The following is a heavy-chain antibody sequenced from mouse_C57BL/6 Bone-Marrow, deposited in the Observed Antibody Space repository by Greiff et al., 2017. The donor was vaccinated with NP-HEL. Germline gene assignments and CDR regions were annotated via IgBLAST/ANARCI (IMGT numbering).Heavy chain of an antibody. CDR1: GYTFTGYW. CDR2: ILPGSSST. Sequence: VQRVESGAELMKPGASVKLSCKATGYTFTGYWIEWVKQRPGHGLEWIGEILPGSSSTNYNEKFKGKATFTADTSSNTAYMQLSSLTTEDSAIYYCAYDYDGGFDYWGQGTTLTVSS. CDR3: AYDYDGGFDY. D-gene: IGHD2-4*01. V-gene: IGHV1-9*01. J-gene: IGHJ2*01.